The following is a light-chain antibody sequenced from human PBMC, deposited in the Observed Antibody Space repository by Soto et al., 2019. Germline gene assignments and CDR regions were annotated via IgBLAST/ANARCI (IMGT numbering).Light chain of an antibody. V-gene: IGLV2-14*01. J-gene: IGLJ2*01. CDR1: SSDVGGYNY. Sequence: QSALTQPASVSGSPGQSITISCTGTSSDVGGYNYVSWYQQHPGKAPTLMIYDVSNRPSGVSNRFSGSKSANTASLTISGLQAEDEDDYYCSSYTGSSTYVVFGGGTKLTVL. CDR3: SSYTGSSTYVV. CDR2: DVS.